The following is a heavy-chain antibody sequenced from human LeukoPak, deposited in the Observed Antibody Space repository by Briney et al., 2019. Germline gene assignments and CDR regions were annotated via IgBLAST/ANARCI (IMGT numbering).Heavy chain of an antibody. Sequence: QPGGSLRLSCAASGFSVRTTYMSWVRQAPGKGLEWVSVLYTGGGTDHADSVKGRFTISRDNSKNTLSLQMNRLRVEDTAIYYCTRSGYRHPYHFDSWGQGTLVTVSS. V-gene: IGHV3-53*01. J-gene: IGHJ4*02. D-gene: IGHD3-22*01. CDR1: GFSVRTTY. CDR2: LYTGGGT. CDR3: TRSGYRHPYHFDS.